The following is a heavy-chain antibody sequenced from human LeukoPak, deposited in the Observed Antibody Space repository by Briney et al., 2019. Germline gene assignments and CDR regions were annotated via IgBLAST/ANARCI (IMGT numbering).Heavy chain of an antibody. J-gene: IGHJ5*02. CDR2: INPNSGGT. V-gene: IGHV1-2*02. CDR3: ARERGKNIVVVPAAPYFDP. D-gene: IGHD2-2*01. Sequence: ASVKVSCKASGYTFTGYYMHWVRQAPGQGLEWMGWINPNSGGTNYAQKFQGRVTMTRDTSISTAYMEPSRLRSDDTAVYYCARERGKNIVVVPAAPYFDPWGQGTLVTVSS. CDR1: GYTFTGYY.